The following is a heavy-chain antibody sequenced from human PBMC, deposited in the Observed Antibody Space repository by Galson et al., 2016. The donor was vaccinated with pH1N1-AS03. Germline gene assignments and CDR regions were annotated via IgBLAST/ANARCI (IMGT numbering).Heavy chain of an antibody. CDR1: GFTLSDYY. D-gene: IGHD3/OR15-3a*01. CDR2: ISSGSTYT. J-gene: IGHJ4*02. V-gene: IGHV3-11*06. CDR3: ANDFNYDFWSGYSFY. Sequence: SLRLSCAASGFTLSDYYMSWIRQAPGKGLEWVSYISSGSTYTNYADSVKGRFSISRDNSKNTLFLQMSALRAEDTAVYYCANDFNYDFWSGYSFYWGQGALVTVSS.